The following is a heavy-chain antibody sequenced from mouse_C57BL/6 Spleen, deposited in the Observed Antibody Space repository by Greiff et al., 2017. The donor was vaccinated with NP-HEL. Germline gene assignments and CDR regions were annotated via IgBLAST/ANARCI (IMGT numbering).Heavy chain of an antibody. CDR3: ATTEGPYFDY. Sequence: VQLQPSGAELVKPGASVKLSCTASGFNIKDYYMHWVTQRTEQGLEWIGRIDPEDGETQYAPKFQGKATITADPSSNTAYLQLSSLTSEDTAVYYCATTEGPYFDYWGQGTTLTVSS. CDR2: IDPEDGET. V-gene: IGHV14-2*01. J-gene: IGHJ2*01. CDR1: GFNIKDYY.